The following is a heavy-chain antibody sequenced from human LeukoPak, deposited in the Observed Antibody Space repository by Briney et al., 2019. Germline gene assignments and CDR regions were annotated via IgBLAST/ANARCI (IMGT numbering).Heavy chain of an antibody. J-gene: IGHJ6*02. CDR3: TTDIFGRDPPGLTGYYRYYYYGMDV. Sequence: ASVKVSCKASGYTFTSYYMHWVRQAPGQGLEWMGIINPSGGSTSYAQKFQGRVTMTRDTSTSTVYMELSSLRSEDTAVYYCTTDIFGRDPPGLTGYYRYYYYGMDVWGQGTTVTVSS. D-gene: IGHD3-9*01. CDR2: INPSGGST. V-gene: IGHV1-46*01. CDR1: GYTFTSYY.